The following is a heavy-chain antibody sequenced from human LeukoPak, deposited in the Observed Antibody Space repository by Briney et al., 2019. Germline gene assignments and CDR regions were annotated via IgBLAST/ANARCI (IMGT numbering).Heavy chain of an antibody. V-gene: IGHV3-53*01. D-gene: IGHD3-16*01. J-gene: IGHJ4*02. CDR1: GFTVSSNS. CDR3: ARRAGAYTHPYDY. Sequence: GGSLRLSCTVSGFTVSSNSMIWLRQAPGKGLEWVSFIYSAGSTHYSDSVKGRFTISIDNSKNSLYLQMNSLRAEDTAVYYCARRAGAYTHPYDYWGQGTLVTVS. CDR2: IYSAGST.